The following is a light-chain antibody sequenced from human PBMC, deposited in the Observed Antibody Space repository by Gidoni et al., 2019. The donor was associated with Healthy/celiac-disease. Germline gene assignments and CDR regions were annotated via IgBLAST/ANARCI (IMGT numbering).Light chain of an antibody. CDR3: QQYSDWPRT. Sequence: EIVMTQSSATLSVSPGERATLSCRASQSVSSNLAWYQQKPGQAPRLLIYGASTRATGIPARFSGSGSGTEFTLTISSLQSEDFAVYYCQQYSDWPRTFGLRTKVEIK. J-gene: IGKJ1*01. CDR1: QSVSSN. CDR2: GAS. V-gene: IGKV3-15*01.